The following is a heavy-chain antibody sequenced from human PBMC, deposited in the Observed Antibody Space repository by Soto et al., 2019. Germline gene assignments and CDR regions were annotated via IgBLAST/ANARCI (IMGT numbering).Heavy chain of an antibody. CDR2: ISASDGNT. J-gene: IGHJ5*02. CDR3: AKSLNINWKNWFDP. V-gene: IGHV3-23*01. Sequence: PGGSGRLSCAASGCTFSSSAMNWVRQAPGKGLEWVSVISASDGNTYYADSVKGRFTISRDNSKNTLYLDMNSLRVEDTAVYYCAKSLNINWKNWFDPWGQGTLVTVSS. CDR1: GCTFSSSA. D-gene: IGHD1-20*01.